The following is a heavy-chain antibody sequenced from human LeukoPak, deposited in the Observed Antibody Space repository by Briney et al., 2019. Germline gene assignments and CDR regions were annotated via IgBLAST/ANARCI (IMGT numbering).Heavy chain of an antibody. V-gene: IGHV1-69*13. CDR2: IIPIFGTA. J-gene: IGHJ6*03. CDR1: GGTFSSYA. Sequence: ASVKVSCKASGGTFSSYAISWVRQAPGQGLEWMGGIIPIFGTANYAQKFQGRVTITADESTSTAYMELSSLRSEDTAVYYCARDQGYCSSTSCYPYYYYYYMDVWGKGTTVTVSS. D-gene: IGHD2-2*01. CDR3: ARDQGYCSSTSCYPYYYYYYMDV.